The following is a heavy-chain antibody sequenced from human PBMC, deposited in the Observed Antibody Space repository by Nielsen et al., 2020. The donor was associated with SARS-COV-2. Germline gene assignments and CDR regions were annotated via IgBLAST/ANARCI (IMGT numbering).Heavy chain of an antibody. CDR2: IDWDDDK. Sequence: SGPTLVKPTQTLTLTCTFSGFSLSTSGMCVSWIHQPPGKALEWLARIDWDDDKYYSTSLKTRLTISKDTSKNQVVLTMTNMDPVDTATYYCARIFVGGIAADKHAFDIWGQGTMVTVSS. CDR3: ARIFVGGIAADKHAFDI. J-gene: IGHJ3*02. V-gene: IGHV2-70*11. D-gene: IGHD6-13*01. CDR1: GFSLSTSGMC.